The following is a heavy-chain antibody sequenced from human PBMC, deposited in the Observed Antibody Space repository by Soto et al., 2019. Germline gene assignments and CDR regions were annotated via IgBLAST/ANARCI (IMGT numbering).Heavy chain of an antibody. CDR1: GFTVSDYS. V-gene: IGHV3-23*01. CDR3: TKRATTIPTPGNYFDS. Sequence: EVHLLESGGGLVQPGGSLRLSCAASGFTVSDYSMSWVRQTPERWLEWVSSLTRDGTSYYADSVQGRFTVSRDNSKNTVSLQMHSLRAEDTALYYCTKRATTIPTPGNYFDSWGQGTLVTVSS. D-gene: IGHD1-1*01. J-gene: IGHJ4*02. CDR2: LTRDGTS.